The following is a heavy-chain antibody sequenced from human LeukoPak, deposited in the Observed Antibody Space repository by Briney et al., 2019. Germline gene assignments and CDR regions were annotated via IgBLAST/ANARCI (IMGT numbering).Heavy chain of an antibody. Sequence: GGSLRLSCAASGFTFSSYAMDWVRQAPGKGLEWVSFISDSGTTTNYADSVKGRFTISRDNAKNSLSLQMNSLRAEDTAVYYCARGSNYGFDYWGLGALVTVSS. V-gene: IGHV3-48*03. J-gene: IGHJ4*02. D-gene: IGHD5-18*01. CDR1: GFTFSSYA. CDR3: ARGSNYGFDY. CDR2: ISDSGTTT.